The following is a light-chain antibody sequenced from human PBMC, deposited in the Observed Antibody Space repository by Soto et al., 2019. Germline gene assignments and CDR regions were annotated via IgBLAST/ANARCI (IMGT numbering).Light chain of an antibody. V-gene: IGKV3-11*01. CDR3: QQRSNSIT. J-gene: IGKJ5*01. CDR1: EIVNSY. Sequence: EIVLTQSPATLSLSPGARSTLSCRAKEIVNSYKAWYQQKPGQAPRLLIYDAYYRATGIPARFSGSGSGTDFSLTISILEPEDFAVYYCQQRSNSITFGQGTRLEIK. CDR2: DAY.